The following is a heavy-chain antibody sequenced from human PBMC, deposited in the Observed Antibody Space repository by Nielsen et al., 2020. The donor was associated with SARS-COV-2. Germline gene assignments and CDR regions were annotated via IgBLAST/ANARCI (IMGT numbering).Heavy chain of an antibody. V-gene: IGHV5-10-1*01. D-gene: IGHD1-1*01. Sequence: KVSCRGSGYSFTSYWISWVRQMPGKGLEWMGRIDPSDSYTNYSPSFQGHVTISADKSISTAYLQWSSLKASDTAMYYCATHGNYDYWGQGTLVTVSS. CDR1: GYSFTSYW. CDR2: IDPSDSYT. J-gene: IGHJ4*02. CDR3: ATHGNYDY.